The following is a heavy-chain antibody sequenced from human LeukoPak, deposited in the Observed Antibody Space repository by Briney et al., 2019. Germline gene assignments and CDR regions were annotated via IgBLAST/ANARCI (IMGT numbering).Heavy chain of an antibody. J-gene: IGHJ6*03. V-gene: IGHV1-2*02. CDR1: GYTFTGYN. D-gene: IGHD3-3*01. CDR3: ARSDFWSGYPGSYMDV. Sequence: GASLKVSCKASGYTFTGYNMHWVRQTPGQGLECRGWINPNSADTKYAQKFQGRVTMTRDTSISTTYMELSRLRSDDTAVYYCARSDFWSGYPGSYMDVWGKGTTVTVSS. CDR2: INPNSADT.